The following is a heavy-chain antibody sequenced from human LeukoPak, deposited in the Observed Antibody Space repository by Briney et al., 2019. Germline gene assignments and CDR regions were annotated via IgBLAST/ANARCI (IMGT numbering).Heavy chain of an antibody. V-gene: IGHV1-69*05. D-gene: IGHD6-6*01. CDR2: IIPIFGTA. CDR3: ASWMYSSSSLFDY. Sequence: GATVKVSCKASGGTFSSYANSWVRQAPGPGLERMGGIIPIFGTANYAQKFQGRVTITTDESTSTAYMELSSLRSEDTAVYYWASWMYSSSSLFDYWGQGTLVTVSS. J-gene: IGHJ4*02. CDR1: GGTFSSYA.